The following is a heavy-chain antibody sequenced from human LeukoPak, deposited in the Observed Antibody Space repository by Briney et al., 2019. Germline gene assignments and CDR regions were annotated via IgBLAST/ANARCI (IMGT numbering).Heavy chain of an antibody. CDR1: GFTFSDYY. CDR3: ARFRLTVTTYAHLDY. V-gene: IGHV3-11*01. J-gene: IGHJ4*02. CDR2: ISSSGSTI. D-gene: IGHD4-17*01. Sequence: GGSLRLSCAASGFTFSDYYMSWIRQAPGKGLEWVSYISSSGSTIDYADSVKGRFTISRDNAKNSLYLQMNSLRAEDTAVYYCARFRLTVTTYAHLDYWGQGTLVTVSS.